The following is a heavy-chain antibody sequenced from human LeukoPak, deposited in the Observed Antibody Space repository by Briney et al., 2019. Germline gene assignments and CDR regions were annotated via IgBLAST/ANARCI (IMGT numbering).Heavy chain of an antibody. CDR2: IYYSGST. CDR1: GGSISSGGYY. V-gene: IGHV4-61*08. Sequence: SETLSLTCTVSGGSISSGGYYWSWIRQHPGKGLEWIGYIYYSGSTNHNPTLKSRVTISVDTSKNQFSLKLSSVTAADTAVYYCARAEGYSSGWYVSWFDPWGQGTLVTVSS. J-gene: IGHJ5*02. CDR3: ARAEGYSSGWYVSWFDP. D-gene: IGHD6-19*01.